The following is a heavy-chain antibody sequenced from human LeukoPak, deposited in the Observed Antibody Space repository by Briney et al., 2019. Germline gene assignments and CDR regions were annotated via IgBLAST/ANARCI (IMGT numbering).Heavy chain of an antibody. J-gene: IGHJ3*02. CDR1: GGSFSGYY. V-gene: IGHV4-34*01. CDR2: INHSGST. CDR3: ARFQRIVGATHAFDI. Sequence: PSETLSLTCAVCGGSFSGYYWSWIRQPPGKGLEWIGEINHSGSTNYNPSLKSRVTISVDTSKNQFSLKLSSVTAADTAVYYCARFQRIVGATHAFDIWGQGTMVTVSS. D-gene: IGHD1-26*01.